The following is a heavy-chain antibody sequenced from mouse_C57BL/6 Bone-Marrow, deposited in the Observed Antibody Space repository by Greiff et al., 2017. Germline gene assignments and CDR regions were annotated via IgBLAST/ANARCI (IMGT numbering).Heavy chain of an antibody. CDR3: AREPSNGYYPDLYFDV. CDR2: IHPNSGST. J-gene: IGHJ1*03. CDR1: GYTFTSYW. D-gene: IGHD2-3*01. Sequence: QVQLQQPGAELVKPGASVKLSCKASGYTFTSYWMHWVKQRPGQGLEWIGMIHPNSGSTNYNEKFKSKATLTVDKSSSTAYMQLSRLTSEDSAVYYCAREPSNGYYPDLYFDVWGTGTTVTVSS. V-gene: IGHV1-64*01.